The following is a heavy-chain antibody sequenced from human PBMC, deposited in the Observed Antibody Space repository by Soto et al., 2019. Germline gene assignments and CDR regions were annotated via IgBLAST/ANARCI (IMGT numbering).Heavy chain of an antibody. V-gene: IGHV2-5*02. CDR3: THSRSLIPQDAQVGAFDY. Sequence: QINLKESGPTLVKPTQTLTLTCSFSGFSLTTAGVGVAWVRQSPGQAMEWVALIYWDDDERYSPSLKIRLTINKDTSKNQMVLKMTNMAPVDTSTYYCTHSRSLIPQDAQVGAFDYWGQGTLVTVYS. CDR1: GFSLTTAGVG. CDR2: IYWDDDE. J-gene: IGHJ4*02. D-gene: IGHD3-16*01.